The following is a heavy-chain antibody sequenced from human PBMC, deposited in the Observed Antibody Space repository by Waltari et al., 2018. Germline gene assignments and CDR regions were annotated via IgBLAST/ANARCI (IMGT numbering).Heavy chain of an antibody. V-gene: IGHV3-48*04. J-gene: IGHJ6*02. CDR1: GFTFSSYS. CDR3: ARDLTFGGGYDFWSGYRNNYYYYGMDV. Sequence: EVQLVESGGGLVQPGGSLRLSCAASGFTFSSYSMNWVRQAPGKGLEWVSSISSSSTIYYADSVKGRFTISRDNAKNSLYLQMNSLRAEDTAVYYCARDLTFGGGYDFWSGYRNNYYYYGMDVWGQGTTVTVSS. D-gene: IGHD3-3*01. CDR2: ISSSSTI.